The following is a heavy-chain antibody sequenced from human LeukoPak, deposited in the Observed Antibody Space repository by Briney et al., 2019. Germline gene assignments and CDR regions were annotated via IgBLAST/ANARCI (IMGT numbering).Heavy chain of an antibody. CDR2: IRSKANSYAT. CDR3: TRFTRYCSGGSCPFGMDV. V-gene: IGHV3-73*01. J-gene: IGHJ6*02. CDR1: GFTFSGSA. Sequence: PGGSLRLSCAASGFTFSGSAMHWVRQASGKGLEWVGRIRSKANSYATAYAASVKGRFTISRDDSKNTAYLKMNSLKTEDTAVYYCTRFTRYCSGGSCPFGMDVWGQGTTVTVSS. D-gene: IGHD2-15*01.